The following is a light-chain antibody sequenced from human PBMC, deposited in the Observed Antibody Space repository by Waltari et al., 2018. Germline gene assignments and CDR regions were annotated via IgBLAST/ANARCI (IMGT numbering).Light chain of an antibody. CDR1: QSISSW. Sequence: DIQMTQSPSSLSASVGDTVTITCRASQSISSWLDWYQQKPGKAPKLLIYKASTLQSGVPSRFSGSGSGTDFTLTISSLQPEDFATYYCLQYNSSPLTFGGGTEVEIK. J-gene: IGKJ4*01. CDR2: KAS. CDR3: LQYNSSPLT. V-gene: IGKV1-12*01.